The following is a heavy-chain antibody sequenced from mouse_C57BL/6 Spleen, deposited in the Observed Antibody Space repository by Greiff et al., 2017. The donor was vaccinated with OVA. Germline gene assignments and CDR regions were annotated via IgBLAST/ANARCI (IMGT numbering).Heavy chain of an antibody. CDR1: GYTFTSYW. Sequence: QVQLQQPGAELVRPGSSVKLSCKASGYTFTSYWMHWVKQRPIQGLEWIGNIDPSDSETHYNQKFKDKATLTVDKSSSTAYMQLCSLTSEDSAVYYCARGTTVVEENYWGQGTTLTVSS. J-gene: IGHJ2*01. D-gene: IGHD1-1*01. V-gene: IGHV1-52*01. CDR2: IDPSDSET. CDR3: ARGTTVVEENY.